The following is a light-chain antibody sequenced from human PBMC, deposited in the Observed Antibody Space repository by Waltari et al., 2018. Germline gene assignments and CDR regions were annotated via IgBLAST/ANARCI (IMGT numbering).Light chain of an antibody. CDR1: QSVNANS. CDR2: GAS. V-gene: IGKV3-20*01. CDR3: HQYGNSPRT. Sequence: EIVLTQSPGTLSLSPGEGASLSCSASQSVNANSLAWYQQQPDQAPRLLIYGASTMATGIPDRFSGSGSGTDFTLTITRLEPEDFAVYFCHQYGNSPRTFGPGTKLDIK. J-gene: IGKJ3*01.